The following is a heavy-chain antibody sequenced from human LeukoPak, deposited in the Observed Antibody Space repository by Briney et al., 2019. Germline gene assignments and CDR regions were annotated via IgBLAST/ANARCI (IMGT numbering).Heavy chain of an antibody. V-gene: IGHV3-48*03. D-gene: IGHD5-24*01. CDR3: ARSRRDNYYYYYGMDV. CDR2: ISSSDTTI. CDR1: GFTFSSYE. J-gene: IGHJ6*02. Sequence: GRSLRLSCAASGFTFSSYEMTWVRQAAGKGLEWDSNISSSDTTIHYADSVKGRFTISRDNARNSLYLQMNSLRAEDTAVYYCARSRRDNYYYYYGMDVWGQGTTVTVSS.